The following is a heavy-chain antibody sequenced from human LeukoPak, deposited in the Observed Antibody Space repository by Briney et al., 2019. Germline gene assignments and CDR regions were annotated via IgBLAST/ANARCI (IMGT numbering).Heavy chain of an antibody. CDR3: ASGMYSSSWSDAFDI. CDR1: GFTFSSYS. CDR2: ISSSSSTI. V-gene: IGHV3-48*02. J-gene: IGHJ3*02. Sequence: GGSLRLSCAASGFTFSSYSMNWVRQAPGTGLEWVSYISSSSSTIYYADSVKGRFTISRDNAKNSLYLQMNSLRDEDTAVYYCASGMYSSSWSDAFDIWGQGTMVTVSS. D-gene: IGHD6-13*01.